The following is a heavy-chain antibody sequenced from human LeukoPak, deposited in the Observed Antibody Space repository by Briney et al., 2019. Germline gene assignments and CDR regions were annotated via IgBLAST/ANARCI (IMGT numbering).Heavy chain of an antibody. Sequence: PGGSLRLSCAASGFTFSSYSMNWVRQAPGKGLEWVSSISSSSSYIYYADSVKGRFTISRDNAKNSLYLQMNSLRAEDTAVYYCARDSAPPYCSSTSCYPHYYYGMDVWGQGTTVTVSS. CDR1: GFTFSSYS. CDR2: ISSSSSYI. V-gene: IGHV3-21*01. D-gene: IGHD2-2*01. J-gene: IGHJ6*02. CDR3: ARDSAPPYCSSTSCYPHYYYGMDV.